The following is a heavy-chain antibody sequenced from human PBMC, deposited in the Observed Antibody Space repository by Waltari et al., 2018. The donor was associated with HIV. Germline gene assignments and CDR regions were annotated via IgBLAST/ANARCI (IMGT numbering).Heavy chain of an antibody. CDR3: ARGRPPGDYGDYSWYFDL. V-gene: IGHV4-34*01. CDR2: INHSGST. CDR1: GGSFSGYY. J-gene: IGHJ2*01. Sequence: QVQLQQWGAGLLKPSETLSLTCAVYGGSFSGYYWSWIRQPPGKGLEWIGEINHSGSTNYNPSLNSRVTISVDTSKNQFSLKLSSVTAADTAVYYCARGRPPGDYGDYSWYFDLWGRGTLVSVSS. D-gene: IGHD4-17*01.